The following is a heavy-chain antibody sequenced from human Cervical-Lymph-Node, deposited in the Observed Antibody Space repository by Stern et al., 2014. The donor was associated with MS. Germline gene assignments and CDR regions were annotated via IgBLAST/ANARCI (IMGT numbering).Heavy chain of an antibody. J-gene: IGHJ5*02. Sequence: VQLVESGAEVKKPGASVKVSCKTSGYSFPSYEIHWVRQATGQGLEWMGWMNPNSGNTGYVQKFQGRVTMTRDTSISTAYMELSSLTSEDTAVYYCTRKGNFDPWGQGTQVIVSS. CDR2: MNPNSGNT. V-gene: IGHV1-8*02. CDR1: GYSFPSYE. CDR3: TRKGNFDP.